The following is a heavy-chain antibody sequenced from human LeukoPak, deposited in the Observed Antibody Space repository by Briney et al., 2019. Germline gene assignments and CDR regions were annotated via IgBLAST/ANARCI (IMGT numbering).Heavy chain of an antibody. CDR1: GDTFTSYY. J-gene: IGHJ4*02. V-gene: IGHV1-46*01. D-gene: IGHD6-13*01. Sequence: ASVKVSCKASGDTFTSYYMHWVRQAPGQGLEWMGIINPSGGSTSYAQKFQGRVTMTRDTSISTAYMELSRLRSDDTAVYYCARDLKSSSWYENDYWGQGTLVTVSS. CDR2: INPSGGST. CDR3: ARDLKSSSWYENDY.